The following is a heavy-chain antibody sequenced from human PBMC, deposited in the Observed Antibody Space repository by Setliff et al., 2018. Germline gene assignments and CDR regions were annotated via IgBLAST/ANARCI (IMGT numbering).Heavy chain of an antibody. V-gene: IGHV1-18*01. D-gene: IGHD3-10*01. CDR3: ARGSPLHY. CDR1: GYTFTSYG. CDR2: ISVYNGKT. J-gene: IGHJ4*02. Sequence: ASVKVSCKASGYTFTSYGFSWVRQAPGQGLEWMGWISVYNGKTKYAQKFQGRVTMTTDTSTSTAYMELRSLRSDDTAVYYCARGSPLHYWGQGTLVTVSS.